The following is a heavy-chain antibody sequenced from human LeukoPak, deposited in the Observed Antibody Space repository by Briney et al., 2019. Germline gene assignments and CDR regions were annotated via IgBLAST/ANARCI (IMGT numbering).Heavy chain of an antibody. CDR3: ARDLTNGDYPDY. V-gene: IGHV1-18*01. CDR1: GYTFTSYG. J-gene: IGHJ4*02. D-gene: IGHD4-17*01. Sequence: ASVKVSCKASGYTFTSYGITWVRQAPGQGLEWMGWISADNGNTNYAQKLQDRVTMTTDTSTSTAYMELRSLRSDDTAVYYCARDLTNGDYPDYWGQGTLVAVSS. CDR2: ISADNGNT.